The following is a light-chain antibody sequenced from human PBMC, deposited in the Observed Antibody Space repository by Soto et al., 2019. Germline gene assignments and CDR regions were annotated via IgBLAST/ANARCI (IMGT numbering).Light chain of an antibody. CDR2: EVN. V-gene: IGLV2-14*01. J-gene: IGLJ2*01. Sequence: QSALTQPASFSGSPGQSITISCTGTSSDVGAYNYVSWYQQHPGKAPKLMTYEVNNRPSGVSNRFSGSKSGNTASLTISGLQAGDEADYYCSSYRNSSTVDVVFGGGTKVTVL. CDR3: SSYRNSSTVDVV. CDR1: SSDVGAYNY.